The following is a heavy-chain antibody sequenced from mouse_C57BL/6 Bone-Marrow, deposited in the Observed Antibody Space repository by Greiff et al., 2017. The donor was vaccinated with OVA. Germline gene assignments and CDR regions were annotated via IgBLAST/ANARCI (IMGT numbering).Heavy chain of an antibody. CDR2: SRNKANDYTT. D-gene: IGHD1-1*01. Sequence: EVQVVESGGGLVQSGRSLRLSCATSGFTFSDFYMAWVRQAPGKRLEWIAASRNKANDYTTEYSASVKGRFIVSRDTSQSILYLQMNDLRAEDTAIYYCARDYYGNAGAYWGQGTLVTVSA. CDR1: GFTFSDFY. CDR3: ARDYYGNAGAY. J-gene: IGHJ3*01. V-gene: IGHV7-1*01.